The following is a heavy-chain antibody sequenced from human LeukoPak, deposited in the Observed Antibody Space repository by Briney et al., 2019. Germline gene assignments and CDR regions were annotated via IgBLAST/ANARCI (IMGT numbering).Heavy chain of an antibody. CDR3: DLTTVTKGFDL. V-gene: IGHV4-59*11. CDR1: GGSITTHY. D-gene: IGHD4-17*01. J-gene: IGHJ3*01. Sequence: SETLSLTCSISGGSITTHYWTWIRQPPGKGLEWIGYVLYSGITNYNPSLRGRIAISVDTSQSQFSLGLRSVTAADTAVYARDLTTVTKGFDLWGQGTMVTVSS. CDR2: VLYSGIT.